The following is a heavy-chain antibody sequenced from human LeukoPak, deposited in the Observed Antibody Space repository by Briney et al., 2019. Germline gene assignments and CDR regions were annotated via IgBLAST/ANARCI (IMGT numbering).Heavy chain of an antibody. CDR3: ARDASFYDNSDSSGY. V-gene: IGHV3-48*03. CDR1: GFTFSSYD. Sequence: GGSLGLSCAASGFTFSSYDMKWVRQAPGKGLEWVSYISRSGKSTYYGDSVKGRFTISRDNAKNSLFLQMNSLRAEDTAIYYCARDASFYDNSDSSGYWGQGTLVTVSS. J-gene: IGHJ4*02. D-gene: IGHD3-22*01. CDR2: ISRSGKST.